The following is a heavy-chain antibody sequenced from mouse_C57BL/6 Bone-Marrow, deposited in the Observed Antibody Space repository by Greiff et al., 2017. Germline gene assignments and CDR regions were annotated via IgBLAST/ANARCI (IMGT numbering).Heavy chain of an antibody. CDR3: ASFYDGYYPEYFDN. J-gene: IGHJ2*01. V-gene: IGHV1-55*01. D-gene: IGHD2-3*01. CDR1: GYTFTSYW. CDR2: IYPGSGST. Sequence: QVQLQQPGAELVKPGASVKMSCKASGYTFTSYWITWVKQRPGQGLEWIGDIYPGSGSTNYNEKFKGKATLTVDTSSSTAYMQLSSLTSEDSAVYYCASFYDGYYPEYFDNWGRGTTRTVTS.